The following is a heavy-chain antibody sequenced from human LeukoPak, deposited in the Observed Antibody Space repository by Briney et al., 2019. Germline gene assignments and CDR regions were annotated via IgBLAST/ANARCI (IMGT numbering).Heavy chain of an antibody. CDR3: VREDTPATANY. D-gene: IGHD2-21*02. J-gene: IGHJ4*02. V-gene: IGHV3-23*01. CDR1: GFNFANHA. Sequence: PGGSLRLSCAASGFNFANHAISWVRQTPGKGLEWVSAISGGGDITYYADSVRGRFTISRDNSKDTLFLQMHSLRPGDTAVYYCVREDTPATANYWGQGTLVTISS. CDR2: ISGGGDIT.